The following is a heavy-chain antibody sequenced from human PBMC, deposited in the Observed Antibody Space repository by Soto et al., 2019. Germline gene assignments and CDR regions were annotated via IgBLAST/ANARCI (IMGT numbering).Heavy chain of an antibody. Sequence: PGGSLRLSCTASGFTFGDYAMSWFRQAPGKGLEWVGFIRSKAYGGTTEYAASVKGRFTISRDDSKSIAYLQMNSLKTEDTAAYYCTRVSENNWFDPWGQGTLVTVSS. CDR3: TRVSENNWFDP. CDR1: GFTFGDYA. V-gene: IGHV3-49*03. CDR2: IRSKAYGGTT. J-gene: IGHJ5*02.